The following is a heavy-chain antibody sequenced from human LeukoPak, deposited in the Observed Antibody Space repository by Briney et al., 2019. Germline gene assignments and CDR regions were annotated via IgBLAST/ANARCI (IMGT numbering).Heavy chain of an antibody. CDR1: GGSITSGNYY. Sequence: PSETLSLTCTVSGGSITSGNYYWSWVRQPPGKGLEWIGEIYHSGSTNFNPSLKSRVTISVDKSKNQFSLNLTSVTAADTAVYYCARARYSSGWYFDYWGQGTLVTVSS. CDR2: IYHSGST. V-gene: IGHV4-4*02. D-gene: IGHD6-19*01. CDR3: ARARYSSGWYFDY. J-gene: IGHJ4*02.